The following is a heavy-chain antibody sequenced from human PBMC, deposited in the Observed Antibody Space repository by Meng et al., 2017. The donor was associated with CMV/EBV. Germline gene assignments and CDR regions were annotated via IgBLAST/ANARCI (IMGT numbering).Heavy chain of an antibody. CDR3: ARGGGGRTNRGMDV. D-gene: IGHD1-14*01. V-gene: IGHV4-59*01. J-gene: IGHJ6*02. CDR1: GGSISSYY. CDR2: IYYSGST. Sequence: GSLRLSCTVSGGSISSYYWSWIRQPPGKGLEWIGYIYYSGSTNYNPSLKSRVTISVDTSKNQFSLKLSSVTAADMAVYYCARGGGGRTNRGMDVWGQGTTVTVSS.